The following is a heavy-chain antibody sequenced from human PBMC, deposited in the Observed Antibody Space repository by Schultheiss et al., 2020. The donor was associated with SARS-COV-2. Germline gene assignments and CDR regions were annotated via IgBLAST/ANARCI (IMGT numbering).Heavy chain of an antibody. V-gene: IGHV3-30*11. Sequence: GGSLRLSCEASGFTFSNYAMHWVRQAPGKGLEWVAVISYDGSNKYYADSVKGRFTISRDNSKNTLYLQMNSLRAEDTAVYYCARVYSSQPTLYYYYYGMDVWGQGTTVTVSS. CDR2: ISYDGSNK. CDR3: ARVYSSQPTLYYYYYGMDV. D-gene: IGHD6-13*01. J-gene: IGHJ6*02. CDR1: GFTFSNYA.